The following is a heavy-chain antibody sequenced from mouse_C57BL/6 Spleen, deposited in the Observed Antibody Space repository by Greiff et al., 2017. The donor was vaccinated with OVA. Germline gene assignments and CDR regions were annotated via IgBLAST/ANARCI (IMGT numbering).Heavy chain of an antibody. CDR1: GFTFTDYY. J-gene: IGHJ4*01. CDR2: IRNKANGYTT. D-gene: IGHD6-1*01. CDR3: ARYRGLYDY. V-gene: IGHV7-3*01. Sequence: EVKVVESGGGLVQPGGSLSLSCAASGFTFTDYYMSWVRQPPGKALEWLGFIRNKANGYTTEYSASVKGRFTISSDNSQSILYLQMNALRAEDSATYYCARYRGLYDYWGQGTSVTVSS.